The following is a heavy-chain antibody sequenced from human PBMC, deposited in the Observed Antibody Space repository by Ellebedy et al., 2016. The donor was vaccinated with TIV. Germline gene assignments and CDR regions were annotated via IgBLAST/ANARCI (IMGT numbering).Heavy chain of an antibody. D-gene: IGHD6-19*01. CDR1: GYTFTGYY. J-gene: IGHJ4*02. CDR2: INPNSVGT. Sequence: AASVKVSCKASGYTFTGYYMHWVRQAPGQGLEWMGWINPNSVGTNYAQKFQGRVTMTRDTSISTAYMELSRLRSDDTAVYYCARAPSGWYGIDYWGQGTLVTVSS. CDR3: ARAPSGWYGIDY. V-gene: IGHV1-2*02.